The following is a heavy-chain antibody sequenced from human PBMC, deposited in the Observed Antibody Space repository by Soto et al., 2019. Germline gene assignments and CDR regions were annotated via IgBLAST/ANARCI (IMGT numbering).Heavy chain of an antibody. J-gene: IGHJ3*01. D-gene: IGHD1-1*01. Sequence: QVQLVQSGAEVKKPGASVKVSCKTSGYTFTRYGFSWVRQAPGQGLEWMGWISAYNGETNFAQNLQGRVTMTTDTSTDTAYMELRSLRADDTAVYYCVRAGTITSPHAFDVWGQGTMVTVSS. V-gene: IGHV1-18*01. CDR3: VRAGTITSPHAFDV. CDR1: GYTFTRYG. CDR2: ISAYNGET.